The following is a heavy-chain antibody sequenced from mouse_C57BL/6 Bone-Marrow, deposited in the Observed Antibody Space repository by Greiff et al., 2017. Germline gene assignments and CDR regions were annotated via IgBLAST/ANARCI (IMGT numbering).Heavy chain of an antibody. CDR1: GFTFSSYA. V-gene: IGHV5-9-1*02. CDR2: ISSGGDYI. CDR3: TRDSTGSSYDYYAMDY. J-gene: IGHJ4*01. D-gene: IGHD1-1*01. Sequence: EVQLVESGEGLVKPGGSLKLSCAASGFTFSSYAMSWVRQTPEKRLEWVAYISSGGDYIYYADTVKGRFTISRDNARNTLYLQMSSLKSEDTAMYYCTRDSTGSSYDYYAMDYWGQGTSVTVSS.